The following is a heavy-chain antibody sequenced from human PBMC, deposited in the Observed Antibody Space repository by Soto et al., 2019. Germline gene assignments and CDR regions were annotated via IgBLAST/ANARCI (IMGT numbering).Heavy chain of an antibody. CDR1: GGTFSSYT. V-gene: IGHV1-69*04. J-gene: IGHJ6*02. CDR2: IIPILGIA. CDR3: ARETKTIIGYYYDMDF. Sequence: SVKVSCKASGGTFSSYTISWVRQAPGQGLEWMGRIIPILGIANYAQKFQGRVTITADKSTSTAYMELSSLRSEDTAVYYCARETKTIIGYYYDMDFWGQGTTVTVSS.